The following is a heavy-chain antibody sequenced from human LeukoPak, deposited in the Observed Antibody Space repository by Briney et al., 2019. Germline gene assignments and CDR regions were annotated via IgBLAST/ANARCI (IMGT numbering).Heavy chain of an antibody. Sequence: KSSETLSLTCAVSGYSISSGYYWGWIRQPPGKGLEWIGSIYCSGSTYYNPSLKSRVTISVDTSKNQFSLKLSSVTAEDTAVYYCARNDYYGSGSSIDYWGQGTLVTVSS. CDR1: GYSISSGYY. CDR2: IYCSGST. J-gene: IGHJ4*02. V-gene: IGHV4-38-2*01. CDR3: ARNDYYGSGSSIDY. D-gene: IGHD3-10*01.